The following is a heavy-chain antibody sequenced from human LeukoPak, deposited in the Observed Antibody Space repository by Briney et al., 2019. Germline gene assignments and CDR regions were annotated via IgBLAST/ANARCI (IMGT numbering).Heavy chain of an antibody. Sequence: SETLSLTCAVSGGSISSSNWWSWVRQPPGKELEWIGEIYHSGSTNYNPSLKSRVTISVDKSKNQFSLKLSSVTAADTAVYYCARDRIVDGYADYWGQGTLVTVSS. CDR2: IYHSGST. CDR3: ARDRIVDGYADY. J-gene: IGHJ4*02. CDR1: GGSISSSNW. V-gene: IGHV4-4*02. D-gene: IGHD5-24*01.